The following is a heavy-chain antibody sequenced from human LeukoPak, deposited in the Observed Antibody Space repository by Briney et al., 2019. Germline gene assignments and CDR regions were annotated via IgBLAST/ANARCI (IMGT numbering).Heavy chain of an antibody. CDR1: GFTFSSYA. CDR2: ISGSGGGT. D-gene: IGHD6-19*01. CDR3: AKDLAVAGTASGY. Sequence: GGSLRLSCAVSGFTFSSYAVSWVRQAPGKGLEWVSTISGSGGGTFYADSVKGRFTISRDNSKNTLYLQMNSLRAEDTAVYYCAKDLAVAGTASGYWGQGTLVTVSS. V-gene: IGHV3-23*01. J-gene: IGHJ4*02.